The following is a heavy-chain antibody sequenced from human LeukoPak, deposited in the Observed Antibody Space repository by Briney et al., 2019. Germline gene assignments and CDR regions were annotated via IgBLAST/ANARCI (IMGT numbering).Heavy chain of an antibody. J-gene: IGHJ4*02. CDR3: AKGVRLWFAFYFDY. D-gene: IGHD3-10*01. Sequence: PGGSLRLSCAGSGFTLGSYAMSWVRQAPGKGLEWVSAISGNGYNTYYADSVKGRFTISSESSGNTLYLQMHNLSAEDTAVYYCAKGVRLWFAFYFDYWGQGTLVTVSS. CDR1: GFTLGSYA. CDR2: ISGNGYNT. V-gene: IGHV3-23*01.